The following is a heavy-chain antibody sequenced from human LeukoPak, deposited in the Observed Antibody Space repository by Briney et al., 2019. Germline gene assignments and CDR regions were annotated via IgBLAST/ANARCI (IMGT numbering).Heavy chain of an antibody. CDR3: ARDDDYDFWSGRLDV. Sequence: ASVKVSCKASGYTFTSYGISWVRQAPGQGLEWMGWISAYNGNTNYAQKLQGRVTTTTDTSTSTAYMELRSLRSDDTAVYYCARDDDYDFWSGRLDVWGKGTTVTVSS. CDR1: GYTFTSYG. V-gene: IGHV1-18*01. CDR2: ISAYNGNT. J-gene: IGHJ6*04. D-gene: IGHD3-3*01.